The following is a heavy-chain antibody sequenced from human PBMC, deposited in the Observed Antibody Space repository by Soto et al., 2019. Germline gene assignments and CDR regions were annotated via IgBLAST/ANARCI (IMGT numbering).Heavy chain of an antibody. CDR3: ATLAVAGTWYFDL. V-gene: IGHV4-34*01. Sequence: SETLSLTCAVYGGSFSGYYWSWIRQPPGKGLEWIGEINHSGSTNYNPSLKSRVTMSVDTSKNQFSLKLSSVTAADTAVYYCATLAVAGTWYFDLWGRGTLVTVSS. J-gene: IGHJ2*01. D-gene: IGHD6-19*01. CDR1: GGSFSGYY. CDR2: INHSGST.